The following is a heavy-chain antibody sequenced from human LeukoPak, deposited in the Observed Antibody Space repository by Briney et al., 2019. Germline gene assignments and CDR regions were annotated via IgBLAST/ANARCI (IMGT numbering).Heavy chain of an antibody. CDR3: TYYYDSGSSGPHYFDN. CDR1: GFTFSNYA. J-gene: IGHJ4*02. D-gene: IGHD3-10*01. CDR2: ISSGGTYE. Sequence: GKSLRLSCAASGFTFSNYAMHWARQAPGKGLEWVSLISSGGTYEYYADSVKGRFTISRDNSKNTLYLQLNSLRAEDTAVYYSTYYYDSGSSGPHYFDNWGQGTLVTVSS. V-gene: IGHV3-30*01.